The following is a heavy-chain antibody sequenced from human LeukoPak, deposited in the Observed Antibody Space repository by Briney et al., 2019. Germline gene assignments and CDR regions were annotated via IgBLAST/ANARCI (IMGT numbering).Heavy chain of an antibody. D-gene: IGHD3-3*01. CDR2: IYYSGST. V-gene: IGHV4-59*01. CDR3: ARARIWSGYYLDY. Sequence: KASETLSLTCTVSGGSISSYYWSWIRQPPGKGLEWIGYIYYSGSTNYNPSLKSRVTISVDTSKNQFSLKLSSVTAADTAVYYCARARIWSGYYLDYWGQGTLDTVSS. CDR1: GGSISSYY. J-gene: IGHJ4*02.